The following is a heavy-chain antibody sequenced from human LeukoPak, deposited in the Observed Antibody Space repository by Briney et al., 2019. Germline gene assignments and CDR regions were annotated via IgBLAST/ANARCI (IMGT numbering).Heavy chain of an antibody. J-gene: IGHJ4*02. D-gene: IGHD6-13*01. CDR1: GGSISSHY. CDR3: ARDESSSWYVY. CDR2: IYYSGST. Sequence: SEILSLTCTVSGGSISSHYWSWIRQPPGKGLEWIGDIYYSGSTNYNPSLKSRVTISVDTSKNQFSLKLSSVTAADTAVYYCARDESSSWYVYWGQGTLVTVSS. V-gene: IGHV4-59*11.